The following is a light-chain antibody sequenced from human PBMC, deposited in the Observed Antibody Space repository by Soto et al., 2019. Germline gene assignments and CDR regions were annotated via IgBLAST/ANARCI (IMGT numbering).Light chain of an antibody. Sequence: EIVLTQSPATLSLSPGERATLSCRASQGVTTYLAWYQQKPGQAPRLLIHDAFNRATGIPARFSGSRSGTDFNLTISSLEPEDFAVYYCQQRTDWPPVWTFGQQTKVEIK. CDR1: QGVTTY. J-gene: IGKJ1*01. CDR2: DAF. V-gene: IGKV3-11*01. CDR3: QQRTDWPPVWT.